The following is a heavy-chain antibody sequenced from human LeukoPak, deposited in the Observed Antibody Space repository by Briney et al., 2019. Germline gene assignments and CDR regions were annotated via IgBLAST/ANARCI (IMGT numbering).Heavy chain of an antibody. Sequence: GGSLRLSCAASGFIVSSNYMNWVRQAPGKGLEWVSVLYSDGTTYYTDSVKGRFTISRDNSKNTLYLQMSSLRAGDTAVYYCARGGGYYGIDYWGQGTLVTVSS. V-gene: IGHV3-53*01. J-gene: IGHJ4*02. CDR3: ARGGGYYGIDY. D-gene: IGHD3-22*01. CDR1: GFIVSSNY. CDR2: LYSDGTT.